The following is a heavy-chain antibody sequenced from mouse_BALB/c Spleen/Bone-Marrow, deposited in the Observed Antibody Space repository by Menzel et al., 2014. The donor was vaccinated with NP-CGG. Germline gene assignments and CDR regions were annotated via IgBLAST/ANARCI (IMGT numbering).Heavy chain of an antibody. J-gene: IGHJ2*01. Sequence: QLQQSGAELVKPGASVRSSCTASGFNIKDIYIHWMKQRPEQGLEWIGRIDPANGYTKFDPKFQDKATITADTSSNTANLQLGSLTSEDTAVYYCASSGTGGYFDCWGQGTTLTVSS. CDR1: GFNIKDIY. V-gene: IGHV14-3*02. CDR3: ASSGTGGYFDC. CDR2: IDPANGYT. D-gene: IGHD3-3*01.